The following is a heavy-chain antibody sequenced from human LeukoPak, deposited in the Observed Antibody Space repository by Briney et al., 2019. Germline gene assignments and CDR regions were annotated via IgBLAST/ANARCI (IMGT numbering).Heavy chain of an antibody. V-gene: IGHV4-30-2*01. CDR3: ARHFQVSSGYYYGTDAFDI. D-gene: IGHD3-22*01. J-gene: IGHJ3*02. CDR1: GGSISSGGYS. Sequence: PSETLSLTCAVSGGSISSGGYSWSWIRQPPGKGLEWIGYIYHSGSTYYNPSLKSRVTISVDTSKNQFSLKLSSVTAADTAVYYCARHFQVSSGYYYGTDAFDIWGQGTMVTVSS. CDR2: IYHSGST.